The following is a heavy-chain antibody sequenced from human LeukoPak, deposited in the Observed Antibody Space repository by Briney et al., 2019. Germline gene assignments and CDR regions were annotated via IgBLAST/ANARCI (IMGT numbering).Heavy chain of an antibody. D-gene: IGHD2-2*01. CDR3: ARNPAKVFPAVY. V-gene: IGHV3-7*01. CDR1: GFTFINYW. J-gene: IGHJ4*02. Sequence: GGSLRLSCGASGFTFINYWMSWVRQALGRGLEWVANINEDGSKTYYLDSLKGRFTISRDNAKNSLYLQMNSLRADDTAVYYCARNPAKVFPAVYWGQGTLVTVSS. CDR2: INEDGSKT.